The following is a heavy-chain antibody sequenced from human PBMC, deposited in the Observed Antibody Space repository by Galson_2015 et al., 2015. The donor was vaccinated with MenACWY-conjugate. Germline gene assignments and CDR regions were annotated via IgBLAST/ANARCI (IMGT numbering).Heavy chain of an antibody. CDR3: AREYKGTEQWLFDFDY. CDR2: ISYDGSNK. J-gene: IGHJ4*02. D-gene: IGHD6-19*01. CDR1: GFSFSSYD. Sequence: SLRLSCAASGFSFSSYDMHWVRQAPGKGLDWVAVISYDGSNKYYADSVKGRFAISRDKNTLYLQMNSLRAEDTAVYYCAREYKGTEQWLFDFDYWGQGTLVTVSS. V-gene: IGHV3-30*09.